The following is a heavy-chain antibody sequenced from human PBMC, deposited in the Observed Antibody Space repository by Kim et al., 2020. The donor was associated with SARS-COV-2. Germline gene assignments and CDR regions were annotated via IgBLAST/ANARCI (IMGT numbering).Heavy chain of an antibody. Sequence: GGSLRLSCAASGFIFSSYGMHWVRQAPGKGLEWVAVISYDVSNKYYADSVKVRFTISRDNSKNTLYLQMNSLRAEDTAVYYGAKVGGWQQRVLRNYYYYGMDVWGQGTTVTVSS. CDR2: ISYDVSNK. V-gene: IGHV3-30*18. J-gene: IGHJ6*02. CDR1: GFIFSSYG. D-gene: IGHD6-13*01. CDR3: AKVGGWQQRVLRNYYYYGMDV.